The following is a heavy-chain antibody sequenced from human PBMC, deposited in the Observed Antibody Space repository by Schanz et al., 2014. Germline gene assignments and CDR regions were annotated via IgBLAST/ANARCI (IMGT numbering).Heavy chain of an antibody. Sequence: DVHLLESGGGLVQPGGSLRLSCAASEFTFSTDAMSWVRQAPGKGPEWVSYIRSSSTPIYYADSVKGRFTISRDNSKNTLYLQMNSLRPEDTAVYYCAKYRGYYRVSGSYRELEYWGQGTLVTVSS. CDR1: EFTFSTDA. D-gene: IGHD3-10*01. J-gene: IGHJ4*02. CDR2: IRSSSTPI. V-gene: IGHV3-23*01. CDR3: AKYRGYYRVSGSYRELEY.